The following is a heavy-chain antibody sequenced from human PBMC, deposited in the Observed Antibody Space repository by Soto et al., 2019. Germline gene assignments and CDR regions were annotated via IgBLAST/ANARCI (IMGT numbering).Heavy chain of an antibody. D-gene: IGHD3-22*01. V-gene: IGHV1-69*02. CDR3: ARGAIVSYYYYYGMDV. CDR1: GGTFSSYT. J-gene: IGHJ6*02. CDR2: IIPILGIA. Sequence: SVKVSCKASGGTFSSYTISWVRQAPGQGLEWMGRIIPILGIANYAQKFQGRVTITADKSASTAYMELSSLRSEDTAVYYCARGAIVSYYYYYGMDVWGQGTTVTVSS.